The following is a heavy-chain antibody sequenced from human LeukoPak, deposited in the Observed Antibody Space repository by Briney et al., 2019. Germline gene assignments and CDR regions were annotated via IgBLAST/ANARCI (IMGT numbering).Heavy chain of an antibody. CDR2: IYYSGNT. CDR1: GTSISSGAYS. Sequence: NPSETLSLTCTVSGTSISSGAYSWSWVRQHPGKGLEWIAYIYYSGNTYYNPSLKRRVTISVDTSKNQFSLKLSSVTAADMAVYYCARTITIFGALGYFDYWGQGTLVTVSS. J-gene: IGHJ4*02. V-gene: IGHV4-31*03. CDR3: ARTITIFGALGYFDY. D-gene: IGHD3-3*01.